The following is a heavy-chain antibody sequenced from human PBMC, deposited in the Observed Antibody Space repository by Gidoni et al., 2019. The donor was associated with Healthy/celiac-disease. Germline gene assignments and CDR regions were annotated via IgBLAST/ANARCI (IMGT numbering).Heavy chain of an antibody. V-gene: IGHV4-34*01. CDR2: INHSGST. Sequence: QVQLQQWGAGLLKPSETLSLTCAVYGGSFSAYYWSWIRQPPGKGLEWIGEINHSGSTNYNPSLKSRVTISVDTSKKQFSLKLTSVTAADTAVYYCARGPIYYGSGRRPSWFDPWGQGTLVTVSS. CDR1: GGSFSAYY. D-gene: IGHD3-10*01. CDR3: ARGPIYYGSGRRPSWFDP. J-gene: IGHJ5*02.